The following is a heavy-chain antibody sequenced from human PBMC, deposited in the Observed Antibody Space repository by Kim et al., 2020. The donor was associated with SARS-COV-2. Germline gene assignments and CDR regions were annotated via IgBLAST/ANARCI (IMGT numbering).Heavy chain of an antibody. D-gene: IGHD1-26*01. J-gene: IGHJ3*02. V-gene: IGHV1-24*01. CDR2: FDPEDGET. CDR1: GYTLTELS. Sequence: ASVKVSCKVSGYTLTELSIHWVRQAPGKGLEWMGGFDPEDGETIYAQKFQGIVTMTEDTSTDTAYMELSSLRSEDTAVYYCATDVTSIVGATSHAFDIWGQGTMVTVSS. CDR3: ATDVTSIVGATSHAFDI.